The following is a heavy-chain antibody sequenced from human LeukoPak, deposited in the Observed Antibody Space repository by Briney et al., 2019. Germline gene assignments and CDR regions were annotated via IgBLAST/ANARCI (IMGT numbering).Heavy chain of an antibody. CDR3: ARWRDKFSTRVDPGAFDI. CDR2: IYTSGNT. D-gene: IGHD2-2*01. CDR1: GGSISSYY. V-gene: IGHV4-4*07. Sequence: SETLSLTCTVSGGSISSYYWTWIRQPAGKGLEWIGRIYTSGNTNYNPSLKSRVTMSVDTPKNQFSLKLSSVTAADTAVYYCARWRDKFSTRVDPGAFDIWGQGTMVTVSS. J-gene: IGHJ3*02.